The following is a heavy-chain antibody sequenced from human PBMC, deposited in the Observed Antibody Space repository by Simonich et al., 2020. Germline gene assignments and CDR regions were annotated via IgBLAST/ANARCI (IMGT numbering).Heavy chain of an antibody. CDR1: GFTFSSYA. Sequence: QVQLVESGGGVVQPGRSLRLSCAASGFTFSSYAMHWVRQARGKGLEWVAVISYDGSNKDYADSVKGRFTISRDNSKNTLYLQMNSLRAEDTAVYYCAREDLTGDAFDIWGQGTMVTVSS. D-gene: IGHD7-27*01. V-gene: IGHV3-30*07. CDR3: AREDLTGDAFDI. J-gene: IGHJ3*02. CDR2: ISYDGSNK.